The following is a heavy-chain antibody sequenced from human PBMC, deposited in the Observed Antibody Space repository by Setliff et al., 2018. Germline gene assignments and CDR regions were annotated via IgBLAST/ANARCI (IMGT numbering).Heavy chain of an antibody. Sequence: GGSLRLSCAASGFTVSSNYMSWVRQAPGKGLEWVSAISGSGGSTYYADSVKGRFTISRDNSKNMVYLQMNSLRSEDTALYFCARSGDPKSAFERYLFDWGQGTLVTVS. V-gene: IGHV3-53*05. D-gene: IGHD1-1*01. CDR3: ARSGDPKSAFERYLFD. CDR2: ISGSGGST. CDR1: GFTVSSNY. J-gene: IGHJ4*02.